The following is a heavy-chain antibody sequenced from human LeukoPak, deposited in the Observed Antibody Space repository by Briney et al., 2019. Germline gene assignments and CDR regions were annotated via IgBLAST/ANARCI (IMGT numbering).Heavy chain of an antibody. CDR2: ISYDGSNK. J-gene: IGHJ6*04. V-gene: IGHV3-30*04. CDR3: AVVQLEPNYYYYGMDV. CDR1: GFTFSSYA. Sequence: GGPLRLSCAASGFTFSSYAMHWVRQAPGKGLEWVAVISYDGSNKYYADSVKGRFTISRDNSKNTLYLQMNSLRAEDTAVYYCAVVQLEPNYYYYGMDVWGKGTTVTVSS. D-gene: IGHD1-1*01.